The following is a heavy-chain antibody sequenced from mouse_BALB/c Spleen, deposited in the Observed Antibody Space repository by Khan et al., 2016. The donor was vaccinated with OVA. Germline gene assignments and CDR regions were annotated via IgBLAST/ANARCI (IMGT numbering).Heavy chain of an antibody. CDR3: ARITYYDGSY. Sequence: VQLKESGAELVKPGASVTLSCTASGFNIKDTYLYWVNQRPEQGLEWVGRIDPENGYVKFDPKFQGKATITADTSSSTVYLQLSSLTSEDTAVYYCARITYYDGSYWGQGTLVTVS. D-gene: IGHD1-1*01. V-gene: IGHV14-3*02. CDR1: GFNIKDTY. J-gene: IGHJ3*01. CDR2: IDPENGYV.